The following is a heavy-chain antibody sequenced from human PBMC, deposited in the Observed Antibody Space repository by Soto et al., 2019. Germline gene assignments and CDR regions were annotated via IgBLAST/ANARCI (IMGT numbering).Heavy chain of an antibody. V-gene: IGHV1-3*04. CDR1: GYTFTGNA. Sequence: QVQLVQSGAEVKKPGASVKVSCKASGYTFTGNAMHWVRQAPGQRLEWMGWINTGNGNTKYSQKFQGRVTITRDTSATTTYMELSSLRSEDTAVYYCAREGYDSSGYPLGYWGQGTLVPGSS. CDR2: INTGNGNT. J-gene: IGHJ4*02. D-gene: IGHD3-22*01. CDR3: AREGYDSSGYPLGY.